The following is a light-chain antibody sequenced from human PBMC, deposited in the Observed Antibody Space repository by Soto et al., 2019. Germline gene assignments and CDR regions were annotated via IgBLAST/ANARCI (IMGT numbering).Light chain of an antibody. CDR2: TNH. CDR1: RSNIGSNN. Sequence: QSVLTQPPSASGIPGQRVTISCSGSRSNIGSNNVNCYQQLPGTAPRLLTFTNHLRPSGVPDQFSGSKSGTSASLAISGLQSEDEADYYCAAWDDSLTGPVFGTGTKVTVX. J-gene: IGLJ1*01. CDR3: AAWDDSLTGPV. V-gene: IGLV1-44*01.